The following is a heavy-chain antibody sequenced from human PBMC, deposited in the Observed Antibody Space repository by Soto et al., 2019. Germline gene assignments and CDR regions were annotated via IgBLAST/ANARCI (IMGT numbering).Heavy chain of an antibody. CDR1: GGTFSSYT. Sequence: QVQLVQSGAEVKKPGSSVKVSCKASGGTFSSYTISWVRQAPGQGLEWMGRIIPILGIANYAQKFQGRVTITADKSTSTAYMELSSLRSEDTAVDYCAIDVGYCSGGSCYNYWGQGTLVTVSS. D-gene: IGHD2-15*01. J-gene: IGHJ4*02. CDR3: AIDVGYCSGGSCYNY. V-gene: IGHV1-69*02. CDR2: IIPILGIA.